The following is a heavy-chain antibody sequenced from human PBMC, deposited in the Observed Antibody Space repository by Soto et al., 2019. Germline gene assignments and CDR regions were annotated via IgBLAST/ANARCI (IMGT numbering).Heavy chain of an antibody. D-gene: IGHD6-19*01. CDR1: GYSISSGYY. Sequence: SETLSLTCAVSGYSISSGYYWGWIRQPPGKGREWIGSIYHSGSTYYNPSLKSRVTISVDTSKNQFSLKLSSVTAADTAVYYCARTTGYSSGWYGPYYYGMDVWGQGTTVTVSS. J-gene: IGHJ6*02. CDR3: ARTTGYSSGWYGPYYYGMDV. CDR2: IYHSGST. V-gene: IGHV4-38-2*01.